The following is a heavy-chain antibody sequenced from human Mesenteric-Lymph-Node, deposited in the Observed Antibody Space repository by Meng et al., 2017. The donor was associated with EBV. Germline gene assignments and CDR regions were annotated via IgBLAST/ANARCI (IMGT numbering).Heavy chain of an antibody. CDR1: GYTFTSFA. J-gene: IGHJ4*02. D-gene: IGHD3/OR15-3a*01. Sequence: QVQLVQSGSELKKHXXXXKXACKSSGYTFTSFALNWVRQAPGQGLEWMGWINTNTGNPTYAQGLTGRFVFSLDTSVSTAYLQINSLKADDTAVYYCAREILDGYGFDYWGQGTLVTVSS. CDR3: AREILDGYGFDY. CDR2: INTNTGNP. V-gene: IGHV7-4-1*02.